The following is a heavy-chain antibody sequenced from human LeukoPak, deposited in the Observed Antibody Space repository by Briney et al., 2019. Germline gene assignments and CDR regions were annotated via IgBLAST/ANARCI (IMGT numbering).Heavy chain of an antibody. J-gene: IGHJ4*02. Sequence: ASVKVSCKASGGTFSSYAISWVRQAPGQGFEWMGGIIPIFGTANYAQKLQGRVTMTTDTSTSTAYMELRSLRSDDTAVYYCARVASYYYDSSGYYYTYWGQGTLVTVSS. V-gene: IGHV1-69*05. CDR1: GGTFSSYA. CDR2: IIPIFGTA. D-gene: IGHD3-22*01. CDR3: ARVASYYYDSSGYYYTY.